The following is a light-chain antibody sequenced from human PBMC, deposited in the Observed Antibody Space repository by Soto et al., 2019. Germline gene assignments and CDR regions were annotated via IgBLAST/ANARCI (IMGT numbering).Light chain of an antibody. CDR1: QSVSGT. CDR3: QQDNNWPRT. J-gene: IGKJ1*01. CDR2: GAS. V-gene: IGKV3-15*01. Sequence: EVVMTQSPATLSVSPGERATLSCRASQSVSGTLAWYQQKPGQAPRLLIYGASTRATVIPARFSGSGSGTECTLTISSLQSEDFADYYCQQDNNWPRTFGQGTKVEIK.